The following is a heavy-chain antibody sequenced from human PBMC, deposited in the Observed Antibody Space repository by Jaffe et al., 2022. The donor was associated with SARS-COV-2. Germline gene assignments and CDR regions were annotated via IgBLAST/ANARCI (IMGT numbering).Heavy chain of an antibody. CDR3: ARETHGGFGELYGYFDL. CDR2: INTNTGNP. J-gene: IGHJ2*01. V-gene: IGHV7-4-1*02. D-gene: IGHD3-10*01. Sequence: QVQLVHSGSELKKPGASVKVSCTASGYTFTRYAMNWVRQAPGQGLEWMGWINTNTGNPTYAQGFTGRFVFSLDTSVSTAYLQISSLKAEDTAVYYCARETHGGFGELYGYFDLWGRGTLVTVSS. CDR1: GYTFTRYA.